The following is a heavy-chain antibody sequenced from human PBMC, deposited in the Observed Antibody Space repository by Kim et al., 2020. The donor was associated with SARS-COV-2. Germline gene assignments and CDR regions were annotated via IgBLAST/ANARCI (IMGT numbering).Heavy chain of an antibody. CDR3: ARAPSYSGQIFGMDV. CDR2: ISSADGYI. J-gene: IGHJ6*02. CDR1: GFTFSSYS. D-gene: IGHD1-26*01. Sequence: GGSLRLSCAASGFTFSSYSMNWVRQAPGKGLEWVSSISSADGYIYYAEAVKGRFTISRDNAKHSLSLQMNSLRPEDTAVYYCARAPSYSGQIFGMDVWGQGTTVTVSS. V-gene: IGHV3-21*01.